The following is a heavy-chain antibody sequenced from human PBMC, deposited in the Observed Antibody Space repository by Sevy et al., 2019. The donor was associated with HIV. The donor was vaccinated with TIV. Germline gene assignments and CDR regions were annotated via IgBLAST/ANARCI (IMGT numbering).Heavy chain of an antibody. V-gene: IGHV3-11*01. D-gene: IGHD5-18*01. CDR1: GFTFSDYY. J-gene: IGHJ4*02. CDR2: IDGDGDAI. Sequence: GGSLRLSCSASGFTFSDYYMSWIRQAPGKGLQWISYIDGDGDAIYYADSLKGRFTISRDNAKNSVYLQMNSLRADDTAVYYCARVRYNYGSYYFDYWGQGTLVTVSS. CDR3: ARVRYNYGSYYFDY.